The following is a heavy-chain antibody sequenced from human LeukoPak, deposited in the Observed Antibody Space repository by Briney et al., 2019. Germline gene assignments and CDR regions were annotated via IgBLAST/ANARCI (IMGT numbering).Heavy chain of an antibody. CDR1: GGTFSSYA. V-gene: IGHV1-69*06. Sequence: GASVKVSCKASGGTFSSYAISWGRQAPGQGLEWRGRIIPIFGTANYAQKFQGRVTITADNSTSTAYMELSSLRSEDTAVYYCARGASLRWLFYMDVWGKGTTVTVSS. J-gene: IGHJ6*03. D-gene: IGHD4-23*01. CDR2: IIPIFGTA. CDR3: ARGASLRWLFYMDV.